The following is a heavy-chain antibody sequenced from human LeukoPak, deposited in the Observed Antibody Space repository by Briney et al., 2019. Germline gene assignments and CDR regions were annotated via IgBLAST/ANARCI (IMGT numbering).Heavy chain of an antibody. J-gene: IGHJ6*02. Sequence: SETLSLTCIVSGGSINNHYWTWIRQTPGKGLEWIGYIYYSGSTNYNPSLKSRVTISVDTSKNQFSLKLSSVTAADTAVYYCARRSRMDVWGQGTTVTVSS. CDR1: GGSINNHY. CDR2: IYYSGST. V-gene: IGHV4-59*08. CDR3: ARRSRMDV. D-gene: IGHD6-13*01.